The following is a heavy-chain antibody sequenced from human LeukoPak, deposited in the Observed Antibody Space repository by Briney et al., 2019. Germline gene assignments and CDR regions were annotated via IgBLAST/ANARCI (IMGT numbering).Heavy chain of an antibody. D-gene: IGHD6-13*01. J-gene: IGHJ4*02. CDR2: IYYSGST. Sequence: SETLSLTCTVSGGSISSYYWSWIRQPPGKGLEWIGYIYYSGSTNYNPSLKSRVTISVDTSKNQFSLKLSSVTAADTAVYYCARAQQQLTTFDYWGQGTLVTVSS. V-gene: IGHV4-59*01. CDR1: GGSISSYY. CDR3: ARAQQQLTTFDY.